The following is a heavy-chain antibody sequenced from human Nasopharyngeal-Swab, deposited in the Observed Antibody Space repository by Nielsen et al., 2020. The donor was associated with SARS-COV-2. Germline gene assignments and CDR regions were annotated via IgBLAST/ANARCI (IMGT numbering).Heavy chain of an antibody. Sequence: ASVKVSCKASGYTFSSYGITWVRQAPGQGLEWMGWISGYNGDTNYAQKLQGRVTMTTDTSTSTAYMELRSLRSDDTAVYYCARDRGYYYDSSGYEMDVWGQGTTVTVSS. CDR1: GYTFSSYG. J-gene: IGHJ6*02. D-gene: IGHD3-22*01. CDR2: ISGYNGDT. CDR3: ARDRGYYYDSSGYEMDV. V-gene: IGHV1-18*01.